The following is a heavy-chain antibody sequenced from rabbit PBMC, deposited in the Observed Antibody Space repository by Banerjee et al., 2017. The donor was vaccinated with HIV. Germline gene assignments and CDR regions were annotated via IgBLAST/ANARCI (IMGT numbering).Heavy chain of an antibody. V-gene: IGHV1S45*01. CDR1: GIDFSSYYY. Sequence: QEQLEESGGDLVKPEGSLTLTCTASGIDFSSYYYMCWVRQAPGKGLEWIACIDTGSRGYTWYASWAKGRFTISKTSSTTVTLQMTSLTAADTATYFCARDVIGRMTMTTWGPGTLVTVS. CDR2: IDTGSRGYT. D-gene: IGHD2-1*01. J-gene: IGHJ4*01. CDR3: ARDVIGRMTMTT.